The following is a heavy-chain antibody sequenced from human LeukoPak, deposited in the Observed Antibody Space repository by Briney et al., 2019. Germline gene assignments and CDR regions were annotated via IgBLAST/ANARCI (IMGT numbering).Heavy chain of an antibody. CDR1: GFTFSTYG. Sequence: GGSLRLSCAASGFTFSTYGMHWVRQAPGKGLEWVAVISYDGRNKYYPDSVKGRFTFSKDNSKNTLYLQMNSLRAEDTAVYYCAKDGYYYGSGTKGYYFDYWGQGTLVTVSS. CDR3: AKDGYYYGSGTKGYYFDY. D-gene: IGHD3-10*01. V-gene: IGHV3-30*18. J-gene: IGHJ4*02. CDR2: ISYDGRNK.